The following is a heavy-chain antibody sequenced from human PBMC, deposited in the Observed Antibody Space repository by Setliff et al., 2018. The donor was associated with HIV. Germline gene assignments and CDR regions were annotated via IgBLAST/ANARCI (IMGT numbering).Heavy chain of an antibody. CDR3: ARGVDSYMDV. CDR1: GFTFSSYA. J-gene: IGHJ6*03. CDR2: VSGSGDNT. D-gene: IGHD5-12*01. Sequence: GGSLRLSCAASGFTFSSYAMGWVRQAPGKGLEWVSVVSGSGDNTFYADSVKGRFTTSKDNSKNTRYLQMSSLRADDTAVYYCARGVDSYMDVWGKGTTVTVSS. V-gene: IGHV3-23*01.